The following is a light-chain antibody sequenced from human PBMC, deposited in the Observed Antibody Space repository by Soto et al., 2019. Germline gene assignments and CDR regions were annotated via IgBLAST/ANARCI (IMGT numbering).Light chain of an antibody. Sequence: EIVLTQSPGTLSLSPGERATLSCGASQSVNSNYLAWYQQKPGQAPRLLIYGASSRATGIPDRSSGSGSGTDFTLTISRLEPEDFAVYYCQQYGYSLTFGGGTKVEIK. V-gene: IGKV3-20*01. CDR1: QSVNSNY. CDR3: QQYGYSLT. J-gene: IGKJ4*01. CDR2: GAS.